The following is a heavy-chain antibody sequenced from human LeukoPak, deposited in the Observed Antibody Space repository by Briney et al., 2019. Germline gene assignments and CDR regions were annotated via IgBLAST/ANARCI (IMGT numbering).Heavy chain of an antibody. Sequence: SETLSLTCTVSGGSISSYYWSWIRQPPGKGLEWIGYIYYSGSTNYNPSLKSRVTISVDTSKNQFSLKLSSVTAADTAVYYCARVYYYDSSGYYYVGGYFDHWGQGTLVTVSS. J-gene: IGHJ4*02. D-gene: IGHD3-22*01. V-gene: IGHV4-59*12. CDR2: IYYSGST. CDR3: ARVYYYDSSGYYYVGGYFDH. CDR1: GGSISSYY.